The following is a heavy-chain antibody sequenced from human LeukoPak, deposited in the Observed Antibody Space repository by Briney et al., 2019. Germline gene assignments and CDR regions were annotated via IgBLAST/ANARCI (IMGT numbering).Heavy chain of an antibody. Sequence: SETLSLTCTVSGGSISSYYWSWIRQPPGKGLEWIGYIYYSGSTNYNPSLKSRVTISVDTSKNQFSLKLSSVTAADTAVYYCAREEGSGCYYLDAFDIWGQGTMVTVSS. CDR2: IYYSGST. V-gene: IGHV4-59*01. J-gene: IGHJ3*02. CDR1: GGSISSYY. CDR3: AREEGSGCYYLDAFDI. D-gene: IGHD3-22*01.